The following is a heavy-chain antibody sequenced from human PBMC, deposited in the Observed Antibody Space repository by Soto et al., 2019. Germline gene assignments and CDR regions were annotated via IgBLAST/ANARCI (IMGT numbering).Heavy chain of an antibody. Sequence: GAAVKVSGKASGCTFTRYDINWVRQATGQGLEWMGWMNPNSGNTGYAQKFQGRVTMTRNTSISTAYMELSSLRSEDTAVYYCARVYCSGGSCYPGAFDIWGQGTMVPVSS. J-gene: IGHJ3*02. CDR1: GCTFTRYD. CDR3: ARVYCSGGSCYPGAFDI. D-gene: IGHD2-15*01. V-gene: IGHV1-8*01. CDR2: MNPNSGNT.